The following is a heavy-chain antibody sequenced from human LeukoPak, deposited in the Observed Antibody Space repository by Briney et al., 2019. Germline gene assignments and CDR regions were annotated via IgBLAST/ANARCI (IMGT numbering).Heavy chain of an antibody. CDR3: ARSKLGEVAAKFDT. V-gene: IGHV1-2*04. CDR1: GYAFSGYY. Sequence: ASVKVSCKASGYAFSGYYIHWVRQAPGQGPEWMGWISPNNGGTNYAQKFQGWVTMTRDTSISTAYTELSRLTSNVTAVYYCARSKLGEVAAKFDTWGQGTLVTVSS. CDR2: ISPNNGGT. J-gene: IGHJ5*02. D-gene: IGHD3-16*01.